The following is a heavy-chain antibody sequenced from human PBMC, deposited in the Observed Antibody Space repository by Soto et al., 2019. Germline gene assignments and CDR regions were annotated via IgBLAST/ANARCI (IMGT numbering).Heavy chain of an antibody. V-gene: IGHV3-23*01. CDR1: GFPLSTYG. CDR2: ITGTGGNT. Sequence: GGSLRLSCAASGFPLSTYGMTWVRQASGKGLEWVSAITGTGGNTYYVDSVKGRFTSSRDNSKNMLYLQVNSLRVEDTAVYYCARIRGYWYGLDVWGQGTTVTVSS. CDR3: ARIRGYWYGLDV. J-gene: IGHJ6*02.